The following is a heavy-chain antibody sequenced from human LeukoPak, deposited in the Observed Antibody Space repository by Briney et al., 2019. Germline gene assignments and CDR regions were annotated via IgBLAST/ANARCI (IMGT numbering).Heavy chain of an antibody. D-gene: IGHD5-18*01. CDR2: IRSRTDGGTT. J-gene: IGHJ4*02. CDR3: TTGIYNYAGSFDY. Sequence: GPLRLSCAASGSTFSNAWMTWVRQAPGKVLEWFVRIRSRTDGGTTDYAEPVKGRFTLSRDDSKNTLYLQMNSLKTEDTAMYYCTTGIYNYAGSFDYWGQGTLVTVSS. V-gene: IGHV3-15*01. CDR1: GSTFSNAW.